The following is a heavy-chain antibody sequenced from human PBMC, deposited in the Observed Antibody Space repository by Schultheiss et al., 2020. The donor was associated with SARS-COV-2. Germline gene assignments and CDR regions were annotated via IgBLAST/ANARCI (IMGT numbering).Heavy chain of an antibody. CDR1: GFTFSSYG. D-gene: IGHD6-13*01. CDR3: ARSYSSSYLYFDY. CDR2: ISSSSNYI. Sequence: GGSLRLSCAASGFTFSSYGMHWVRQAPGKGLEWVASISSSSNYIYYADSLKGRFTISRDNAKNSLYLQMNSLRAEDTAVYYCARSYSSSYLYFDYWGQGTLVTVSS. V-gene: IGHV3-21*01. J-gene: IGHJ4*02.